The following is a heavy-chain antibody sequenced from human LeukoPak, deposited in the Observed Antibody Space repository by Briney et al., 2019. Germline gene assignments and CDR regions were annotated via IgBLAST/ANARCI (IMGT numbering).Heavy chain of an antibody. CDR2: IYYSGST. J-gene: IGHJ3*02. CDR3: ARHLLRLNSGSYFRAFDI. Sequence: SETLSLTCTVSGGSISSGGYYWSWIRQHPGKGLEWIGYIYYSGSTYYNPSLKSRVTISVDTSKNQFSLKLSSVTAADTAVYYCARHLLRLNSGSYFRAFDIWGQGTMVTVSS. D-gene: IGHD1-26*01. CDR1: GGSISSGGYY. V-gene: IGHV4-31*03.